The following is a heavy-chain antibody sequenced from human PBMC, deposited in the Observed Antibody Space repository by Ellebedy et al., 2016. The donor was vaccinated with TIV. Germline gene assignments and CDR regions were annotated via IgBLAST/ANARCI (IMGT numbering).Heavy chain of an antibody. CDR2: INPNTGET. D-gene: IGHD6-19*01. J-gene: IGHJ4*02. V-gene: IGHV1-2*02. Sequence: ASVKVSXXASGYTFTGHYVFWVRQAPGEGFEWMGWINPNTGETNHAQKFQGRVTMTRDASINTAYMDLSSLRSDDTAMYYCSKLGVASIFWGQGTLVTVSS. CDR3: SKLGVASIF. CDR1: GYTFTGHY.